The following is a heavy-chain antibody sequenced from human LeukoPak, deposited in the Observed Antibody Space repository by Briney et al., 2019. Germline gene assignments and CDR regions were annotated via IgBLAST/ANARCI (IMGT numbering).Heavy chain of an antibody. D-gene: IGHD5-24*01. Sequence: GGTLRLSCAASGFTFNTYGMTWVRQAPGKGLEWVSAITSSGGSTYYGDSVKGRFTISRDNSRNTLYLQMNSLRVDDTAVYYCARDNSVRDEAWWFNSWGQGTLVTVSS. CDR1: GFTFNTYG. CDR2: ITSSGGST. J-gene: IGHJ5*01. CDR3: ARDNSVRDEAWWFNS. V-gene: IGHV3-23*01.